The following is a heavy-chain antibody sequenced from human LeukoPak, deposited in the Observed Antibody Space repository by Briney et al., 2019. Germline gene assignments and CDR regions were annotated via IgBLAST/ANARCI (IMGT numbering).Heavy chain of an antibody. CDR3: ARAWGRVNAIKN. V-gene: IGHV3-11*03. CDR1: GFTFSDYY. D-gene: IGHD5-12*01. J-gene: IGHJ4*02. Sequence: PGGSLRLSCAASGFTFSDYYMTWIRQTPGKGLEWVSYISSSSSYTNYADSVKGRFTISRDNAKNSLYLQMNSLRVEDTAVYYCARAWGRVNAIKNWGQGTLATVAS. CDR2: ISSSSSYT.